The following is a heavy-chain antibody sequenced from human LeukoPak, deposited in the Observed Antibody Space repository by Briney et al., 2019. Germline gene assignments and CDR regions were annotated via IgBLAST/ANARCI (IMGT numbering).Heavy chain of an antibody. CDR2: INHSGST. V-gene: IGHV4-34*01. CDR3: ARDWFGLELGWFDP. Sequence: SETLSLTCTVSGGSISPYYWSWIRQPPGKGLEWIGEINHSGSTNYNPSLKSRVTISVDTSKNQFSLKLSSVTAADTAVYYCARDWFGLELGWFDPWGQGTLVTVSS. CDR1: GGSISPYY. J-gene: IGHJ5*02. D-gene: IGHD1-7*01.